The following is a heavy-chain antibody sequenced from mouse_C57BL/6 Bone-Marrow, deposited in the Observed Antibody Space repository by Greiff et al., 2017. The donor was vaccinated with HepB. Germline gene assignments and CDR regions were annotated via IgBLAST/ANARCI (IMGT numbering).Heavy chain of an antibody. CDR3: AREDWYYFDY. V-gene: IGHV5-17*01. D-gene: IGHD4-1*01. CDR1: GFTFSDYG. CDR2: ISSGSSTI. J-gene: IGHJ2*01. Sequence: DVKLVESGGGLVKPGGSLKLSCAASGFTFSDYGMHWVRQAPEKGLEWVAYISSGSSTIYYADTVKGRFTISRDNAKNTLFLQMTSLRSEDTAMYYCAREDWYYFDYWGQGTTLTVSS.